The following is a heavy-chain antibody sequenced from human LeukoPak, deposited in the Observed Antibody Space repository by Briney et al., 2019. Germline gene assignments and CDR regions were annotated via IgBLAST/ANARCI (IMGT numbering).Heavy chain of an antibody. CDR3: AKDLLYNWNYWDAFDI. J-gene: IGHJ3*02. CDR2: VNIDGKTT. CDR1: GFTFSNSW. D-gene: IGHD1-7*01. Sequence: PGGSLRLSCAASGFTFSNSWMHWVRQVPGKGLVWVSRVNIDGKTTTYADSVKGRFTISRDNAKNTLYLQMNSLSAEDTAVYYCAKDLLYNWNYWDAFDIWGQGTMVTVSS. V-gene: IGHV3-74*01.